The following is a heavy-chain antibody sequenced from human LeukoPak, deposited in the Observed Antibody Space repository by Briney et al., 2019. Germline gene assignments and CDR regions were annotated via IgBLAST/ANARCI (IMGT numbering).Heavy chain of an antibody. CDR1: GGSFSGYY. V-gene: IGHV4-34*01. CDR3: ARVARPKKSSGSYSYYYMDV. Sequence: SETLSLTCAVYGGSFSGYYWSWIRQPPGKGLEWIGEINHSGSTNYNPSLKSRVTISVDTSKNQFSLKLSSVTAADTAVYYCARVARPKKSSGSYSYYYMDVWGKGTTVTVSS. CDR2: INHSGST. J-gene: IGHJ6*03. D-gene: IGHD1-26*01.